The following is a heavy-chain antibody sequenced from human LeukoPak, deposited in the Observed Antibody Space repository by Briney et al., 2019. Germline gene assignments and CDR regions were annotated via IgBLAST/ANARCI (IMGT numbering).Heavy chain of an antibody. J-gene: IGHJ4*02. CDR3: VKDRTGTYTLDY. V-gene: IGHV3-30-3*01. D-gene: IGHD3-10*01. CDR1: GFTFSNYA. CDR2: ISDDGSRQ. Sequence: PGRSLRLSCAATGFTFSNYAIHWGGQAPGKGLEWVAFISDDGSRQHYADSVKGRFTISRDNSKNTLNLQMNSLRAEDTAVYYYVKDRTGTYTLDYWGQGTLVTVSS.